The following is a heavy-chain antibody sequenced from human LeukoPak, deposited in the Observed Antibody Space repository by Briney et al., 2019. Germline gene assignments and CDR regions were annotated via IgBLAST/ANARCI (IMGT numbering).Heavy chain of an antibody. D-gene: IGHD6-19*01. J-gene: IGHJ4*02. V-gene: IGHV3-74*01. CDR3: ARHTSGQPFDY. Sequence: PGGSLRLSCAASGFTFSSYWMHWVRQAPGKGLVWVSRIKSDGSSTGYADSVEGRFTISRDNAKNTLSLQMNSLRAEDTAVYYCARHTSGQPFDYWGQGTLVTVSS. CDR1: GFTFSSYW. CDR2: IKSDGSST.